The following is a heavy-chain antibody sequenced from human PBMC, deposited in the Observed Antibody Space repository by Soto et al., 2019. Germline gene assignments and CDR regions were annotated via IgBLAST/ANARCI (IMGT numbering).Heavy chain of an antibody. CDR3: AREAFSGGVWSFDL. J-gene: IGHJ2*01. V-gene: IGHV4-4*07. CDR1: GGSISNYY. CDR2: IYSTGST. Sequence: QVHLQESGPGLVKPSETLSITCSVSGGSISNYYWSWIRQPAGKRLEWIGRIYSTGSTNYNPSLKRRVTMSLDTSQKQTSLQLTSVTAADSAVYYCAREAFSGGVWSFDLWGRGTLVTVSS. D-gene: IGHD2-15*01.